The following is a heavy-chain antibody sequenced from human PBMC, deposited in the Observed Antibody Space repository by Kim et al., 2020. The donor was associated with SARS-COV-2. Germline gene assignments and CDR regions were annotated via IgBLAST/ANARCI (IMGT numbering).Heavy chain of an antibody. CDR3: TTGHAGYCSGGSCYEDYYYSYGMDV. J-gene: IGHJ6*02. CDR1: GFTFSNAW. V-gene: IGHV3-15*01. CDR2: IKSKTDGGTT. Sequence: GGSLRLSCAASGFTFSNAWMSWVRQAPGKGLEWVGRIKSKTDGGTTDYAAPVKGRFTISRDDSKNTLYLQMNSLKTEDTAVYYCTTGHAGYCSGGSCYEDYYYSYGMDVWGQGTTVTVSS. D-gene: IGHD2-15*01.